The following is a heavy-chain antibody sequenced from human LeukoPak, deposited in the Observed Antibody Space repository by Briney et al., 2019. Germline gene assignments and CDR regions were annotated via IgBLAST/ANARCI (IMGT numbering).Heavy chain of an antibody. Sequence: SETLSLTCTVSGGSISSYYWSWIRQPPGKGLEWIGYIYYSGSTNYNPSLKSRVTISVDTSKNQFSLKLNSVTAADTAVYYCARVYSSGWYRIDYWGQGTLVSVSS. CDR2: IYYSGST. D-gene: IGHD6-19*01. CDR3: ARVYSSGWYRIDY. V-gene: IGHV4-59*01. J-gene: IGHJ4*02. CDR1: GGSISSYY.